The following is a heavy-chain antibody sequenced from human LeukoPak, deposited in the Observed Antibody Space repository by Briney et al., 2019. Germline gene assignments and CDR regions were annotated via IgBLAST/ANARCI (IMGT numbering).Heavy chain of an antibody. Sequence: GGSLRLSCAASGLTFRNYAMSWVRQAPGKGLEWVSVICANDGNTYYADAVKGRFTISRDNSKNTLYLQMNSLRAEDTAVYYCARGDYYGSGSYYGMDVWGQGTTVTVSS. CDR2: ICANDGNT. D-gene: IGHD3-10*01. J-gene: IGHJ6*02. CDR3: ARGDYYGSGSYYGMDV. CDR1: GLTFRNYA. V-gene: IGHV3-23*01.